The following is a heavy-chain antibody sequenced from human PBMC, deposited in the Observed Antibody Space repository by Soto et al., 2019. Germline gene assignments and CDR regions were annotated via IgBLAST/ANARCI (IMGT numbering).Heavy chain of an antibody. J-gene: IGHJ6*02. CDR2: IYPGDSDT. CDR3: AASIFYYGMDV. CDR1: GYTFTNYW. V-gene: IGHV5-51*01. Sequence: GASLKISCKGSGYTFTNYWIGWVRQMPGKGLEWMGIIYPGDSDTKYNPSFQGQVTISADKSITTTYLQWSSLKASDTAISYCAASIFYYGMDVWGQGTTVTVSS.